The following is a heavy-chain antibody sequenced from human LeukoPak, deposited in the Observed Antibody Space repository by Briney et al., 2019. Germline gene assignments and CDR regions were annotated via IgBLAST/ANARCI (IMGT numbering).Heavy chain of an antibody. J-gene: IGHJ4*02. CDR2: ISYDGSNK. V-gene: IGHV3-30*18. D-gene: IGHD3-3*01. Sequence: GGSLRLSCAASGFTFSSYAMPWVRQAPGKGLEWVAVISYDGSNKYYADSVKGRFTISRDNSKNTLYLQMNSLRAEDTAVYYCAKEGLDFWSRAVFYFDYWGQGTLVTVSS. CDR1: GFTFSSYA. CDR3: AKEGLDFWSRAVFYFDY.